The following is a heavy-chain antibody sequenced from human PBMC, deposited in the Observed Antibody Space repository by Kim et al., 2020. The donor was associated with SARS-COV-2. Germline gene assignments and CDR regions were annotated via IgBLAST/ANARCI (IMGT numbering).Heavy chain of an antibody. CDR1: GFTFSFYE. CDR3: ARAMIYGDYVDFDY. CDR2: ISTSGTTT. V-gene: IGHV3-48*03. D-gene: IGHD4-17*01. Sequence: GGSLRLSCAASGFTFSFYEMSWVRQAPGKGLQWVSYISTSGTTTYYADSVKGRFTISRDNAKNSLYLQMNSLRAEDTAVYYCARAMIYGDYVDFDYWGQGALVTDSS. J-gene: IGHJ4*02.